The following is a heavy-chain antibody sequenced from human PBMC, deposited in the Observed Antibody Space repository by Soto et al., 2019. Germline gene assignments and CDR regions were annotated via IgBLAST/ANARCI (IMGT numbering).Heavy chain of an antibody. CDR3: ARRGYSYGPHFDY. Sequence: SKTLSLTCTVSGGFISRSSYCWGWIRQPPGKGLEWSGSIYYSGRTYYNPSLKSRVTISVETSKNQFSLKLSSVAVADTAVYYCARRGYSYGPHFDYWGQGTLVTVSS. D-gene: IGHD5-18*01. CDR1: GGFISRSSYC. CDR2: IYYSGRT. J-gene: IGHJ4*02. V-gene: IGHV4-39*01.